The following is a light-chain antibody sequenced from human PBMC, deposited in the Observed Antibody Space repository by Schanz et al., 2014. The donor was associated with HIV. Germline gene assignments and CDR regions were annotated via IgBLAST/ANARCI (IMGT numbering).Light chain of an antibody. CDR2: AAS. J-gene: IGKJ2*01. Sequence: AIRMTQSPSSFSASTGDRVTLTCRASQGISSYLAWYQQKPGKAPKLLIYAASSLQSGVPSRFSGSGSGTEFSLTISSLQSEDFATYYCLQYNSYPYTFGQGTKLEIK. V-gene: IGKV1-8*01. CDR3: LQYNSYPYT. CDR1: QGISSY.